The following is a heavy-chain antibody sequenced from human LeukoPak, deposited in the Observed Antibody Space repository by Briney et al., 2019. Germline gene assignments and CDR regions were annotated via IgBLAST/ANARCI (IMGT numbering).Heavy chain of an antibody. J-gene: IGHJ4*02. CDR1: GFTFTTYW. D-gene: IGHD3-10*01. V-gene: IGHV3-7*01. CDR2: IKQDGSEK. CDR3: TRVAGAYFDY. Sequence: GGSLRLSCAASGFTFTTYWMSWVRQTPGKGLELVGNIKQDGSEKYYVDAVKGRFTMSRDNANNSLYLEMNSLRVEDTGVYYCTRVAGAYFDYWGPGALVTVSS.